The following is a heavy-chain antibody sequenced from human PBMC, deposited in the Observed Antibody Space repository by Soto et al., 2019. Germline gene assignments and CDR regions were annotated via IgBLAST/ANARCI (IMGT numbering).Heavy chain of an antibody. CDR2: INHSGST. Sequence: QVQLQQWGAGLLKPSETLSLTCAVYGGSFSGYYWSWIRQPPGKGLEWIGEINHSGSTNYNPSLRSRVTLSIDTSRNQFSLKLRSVTAADTAIYYCARDSLGIAVLGTGRSKNTWFDPWGQGTLVTVSS. CDR3: ARDSLGIAVLGTGRSKNTWFDP. V-gene: IGHV4-34*01. CDR1: GGSFSGYY. D-gene: IGHD6-19*01. J-gene: IGHJ5*02.